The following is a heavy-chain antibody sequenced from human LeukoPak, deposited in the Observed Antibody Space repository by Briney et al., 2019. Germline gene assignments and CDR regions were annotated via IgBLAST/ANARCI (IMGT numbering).Heavy chain of an antibody. CDR2: IYYSGST. CDR1: GGSISSYY. D-gene: IGHD3-3*01. CDR3: ARSGSRRYYDFWSGSYYFDY. Sequence: SETLSLTCTVSGGSISSYYWSWIRQPPGKGLEWIGYIYYSGSTNYNPSLKSRVTISVDTSKNQFSLKLSSVTAADTAVYYCARSGSRRYYDFWSGSYYFDYWGREPWSPSPQ. J-gene: IGHJ4*02. V-gene: IGHV4-59*08.